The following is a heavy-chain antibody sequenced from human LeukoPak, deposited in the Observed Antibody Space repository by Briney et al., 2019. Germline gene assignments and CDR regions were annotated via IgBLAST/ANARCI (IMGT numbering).Heavy chain of an antibody. J-gene: IGHJ4*02. D-gene: IGHD3-10*01. CDR2: IKQDGSEK. V-gene: IGHV3-7*01. CDR3: ARDGIRYYGSGSYYNY. CDR1: GFTFSSYW. Sequence: PGGSLRLSCAASGFTFSSYWMSWVRQAPGKGLEWVANIKQDGSEKYYVDSVKGRFTIPRDNAKNSLYLQMNSLRAEDTAVYYCARDGIRYYGSGSYYNYWGQGTLVTVSS.